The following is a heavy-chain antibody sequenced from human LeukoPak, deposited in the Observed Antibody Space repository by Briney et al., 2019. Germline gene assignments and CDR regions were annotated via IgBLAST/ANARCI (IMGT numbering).Heavy chain of an antibody. V-gene: IGHV3-13*01. D-gene: IGHD3-10*01. CDR3: AKGPTIPPYYPSGSYYETKAQFDG. J-gene: IGHJ4*02. CDR2: IGTAGEI. CDR1: GFTFDDYA. Sequence: PGGSLRLSCAASGFTFDDYAMHWVRQATGKGLEWVSGIGTAGEIYYPGSVKGRFTISRENAKNSLYLQMNSLRAGDTAVYYCAKGPTIPPYYPSGSYYETKAQFDGWGQGTLVTVSS.